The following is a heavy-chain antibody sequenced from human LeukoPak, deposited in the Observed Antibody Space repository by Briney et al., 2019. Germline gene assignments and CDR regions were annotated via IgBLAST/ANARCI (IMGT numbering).Heavy chain of an antibody. CDR2: IWYDGSNK. Sequence: PGRSLRLSCAASGFTFSSYGMHWVRQAPGKGLEWVALIWYDGSNKYYADSVKGRFTISRDNSKNTLYLQMNSLRAEDTAVYYCARDWSRFGDLLYYWGQGTLVTVSS. D-gene: IGHD3-10*01. J-gene: IGHJ4*02. CDR3: ARDWSRFGDLLYY. CDR1: GFTFSSYG. V-gene: IGHV3-33*01.